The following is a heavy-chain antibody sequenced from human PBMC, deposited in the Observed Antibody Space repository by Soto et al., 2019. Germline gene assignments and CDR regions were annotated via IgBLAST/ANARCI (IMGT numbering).Heavy chain of an antibody. CDR2: ISSSSSTI. CDR1: GFTFSSYS. J-gene: IGHJ6*02. D-gene: IGHD2-8*01. CDR3: ARDPVESFIVHYYYYGMDV. Sequence: GGSLRLSCAASGFTFSSYSMNWVRQAPGKGLEWVSYISSSSSTIYYADSVKGRFTISRDNAKNSLYLQMNSLRDEDTAVYYCARDPVESFIVHYYYYGMDVWGQGTTVTVSS. V-gene: IGHV3-48*02.